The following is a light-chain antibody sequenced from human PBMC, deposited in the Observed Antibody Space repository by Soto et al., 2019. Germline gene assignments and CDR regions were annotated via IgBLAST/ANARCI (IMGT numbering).Light chain of an antibody. CDR2: DAS. J-gene: IGKJ1*01. CDR3: VQRTTWPWT. Sequence: EIVLTQSPGTLSLSPGERATLSCRASQSVSVHLAWYQQKPGQAPRLLIYDASNRATGIPARFSGSGSGTDFTLTSSSLEPEFFGVYHCVQRTTWPWTCGQGSKVEIK. V-gene: IGKV3-11*01. CDR1: QSVSVH.